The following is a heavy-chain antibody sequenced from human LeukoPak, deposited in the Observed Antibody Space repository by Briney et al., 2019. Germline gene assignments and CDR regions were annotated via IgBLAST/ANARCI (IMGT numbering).Heavy chain of an antibody. CDR2: IRSKAYGGTT. Sequence: PGRSLRLSCTASGFTLGDYAMSWVRQAPGKGLEWVGFIRSKAYGGTTEYAASVKGRFTISRDDSKSIAYLQMNSLKTEDTAVYYCTRVGDIVVVPAALWFDYWGQGTLVTVSS. J-gene: IGHJ4*02. D-gene: IGHD2-2*01. CDR1: GFTLGDYA. CDR3: TRVGDIVVVPAALWFDY. V-gene: IGHV3-49*04.